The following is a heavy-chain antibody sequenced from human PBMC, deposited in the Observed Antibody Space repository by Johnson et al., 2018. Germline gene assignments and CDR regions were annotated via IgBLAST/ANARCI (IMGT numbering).Heavy chain of an antibody. V-gene: IGHV3-21*01. CDR3: ARDLGSSWYVHYYYYMDV. Sequence: VQLVQSGGGLVKPGGSLGLSCAASGFTFSSYSMNWVRQAPGKGLEWVSSISSSSSYIYYADSVKGRFTISRDNAKNSLYLQMNSLRAEDTAVYYCARDLGSSWYVHYYYYMDVWGKGTTVTVSS. CDR1: GFTFSSYS. D-gene: IGHD6-13*01. CDR2: ISSSSSYI. J-gene: IGHJ6*03.